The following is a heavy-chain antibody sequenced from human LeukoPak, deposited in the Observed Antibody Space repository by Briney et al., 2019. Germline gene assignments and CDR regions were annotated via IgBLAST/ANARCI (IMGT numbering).Heavy chain of an antibody. V-gene: IGHV4-31*03. CDR1: GGSIATGGYY. Sequence: PSQTLSLTCTVSGGSIATGGYYWTWIRQHLGKGLEWIGYIYYTGNTYYNPSLKSRLTISLDTSKNQFSLRLSSVTAAGTAIYYCARVMTGTTHYNYWGQGTLVTVSS. CDR3: ARVMTGTTHYNY. CDR2: IYYTGNT. D-gene: IGHD1-7*01. J-gene: IGHJ4*02.